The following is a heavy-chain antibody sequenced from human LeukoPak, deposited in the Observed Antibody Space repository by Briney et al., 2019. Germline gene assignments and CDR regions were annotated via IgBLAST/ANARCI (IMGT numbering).Heavy chain of an antibody. CDR1: SGFISSYY. CDR2: INYSGRI. V-gene: IGHV4-59*01. J-gene: IGHJ3*02. Sequence: SETLSLTCIVSSGFISSYYWSWIRQTPGKGLEWIAFINYSGRIKYNPSLQSRVSISLDTSKNRFSLQLRSVMAVDTAVYYCARLVDYDNSGDPDIFDIWGQGTIVSIS. D-gene: IGHD3-22*01. CDR3: ARLVDYDNSGDPDIFDI.